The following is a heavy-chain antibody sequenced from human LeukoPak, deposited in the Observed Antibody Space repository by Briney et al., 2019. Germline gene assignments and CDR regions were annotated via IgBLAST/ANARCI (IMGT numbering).Heavy chain of an antibody. D-gene: IGHD3-22*01. J-gene: IGHJ4*02. CDR2: IYYSGST. CDR3: ARGRGTLYYDSSGYYFNY. V-gene: IGHV4-59*12. Sequence: SETLSLTRTVSGGSISSYHWSWIRQPPGRGLEWIGYIYYSGSTNYNPSLKSRVTIAVDRSKNQFSLKLSSVTAADTAVYYCARGRGTLYYDSSGYYFNYWGQGTLVTVSS. CDR1: GGSISSYH.